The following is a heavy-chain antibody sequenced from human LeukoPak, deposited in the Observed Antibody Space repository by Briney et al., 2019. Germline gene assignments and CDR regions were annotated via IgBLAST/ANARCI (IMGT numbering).Heavy chain of an antibody. D-gene: IGHD3-3*01. J-gene: IGHJ4*02. CDR3: ARVTSWDFWSGYHHY. V-gene: IGHV3-7*01. CDR1: GFTFSNYW. CDR2: IKQDGSEK. Sequence: PGGSLRLSCAAPGFTFSNYWMSWVRQAPGKGLEWVANIKQDGSEKYYVDSVKGRFTISRDNAKNSLYLQMNSLRAEDTAVYYCARVTSWDFWSGYHHYWGQGTLVTVSS.